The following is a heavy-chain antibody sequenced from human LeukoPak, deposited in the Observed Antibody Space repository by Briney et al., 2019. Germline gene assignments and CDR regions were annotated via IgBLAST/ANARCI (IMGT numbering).Heavy chain of an antibody. CDR3: AKTTDSYGSYYYYYYGMDV. V-gene: IGHV3-23*01. Sequence: PGGSLRLSCAASGFTFSSYAMSWVRQAPGKGLEWVSALTGSGGSTYYADSVKGRFTISRDNSKNTLYLQMNSLRADDTAVYYCAKTTDSYGSYYYYYYGMDVWGQGTTVTVSS. CDR1: GFTFSSYA. D-gene: IGHD5-18*01. J-gene: IGHJ6*02. CDR2: LTGSGGST.